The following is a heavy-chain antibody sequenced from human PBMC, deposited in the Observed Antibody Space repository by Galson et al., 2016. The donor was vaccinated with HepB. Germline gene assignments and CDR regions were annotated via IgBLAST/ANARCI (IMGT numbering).Heavy chain of an antibody. D-gene: IGHD2-15*01. Sequence: SVKVSCKASGYTFTTYYMHWVRQAPGQGLERMGIINPSGGSTIYAQKFQGRVTMTRDTSTSTVYMELSSLRSEDTAVYYCARYSGGSDRRSGVGGMGVWGQGTTVTVSS. CDR3: ARYSGGSDRRSGVGGMGV. CDR1: GYTFTTYY. V-gene: IGHV1-46*01. J-gene: IGHJ6*02. CDR2: INPSGGST.